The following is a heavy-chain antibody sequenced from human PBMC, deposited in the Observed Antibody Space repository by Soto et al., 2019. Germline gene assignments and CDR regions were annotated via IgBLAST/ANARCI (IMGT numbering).Heavy chain of an antibody. CDR1: GFIFENFG. CDR2: ISGSGFKK. Sequence: GGSLRLSCAASGFIFENFGMSWVRQAPGKGLEWISSISGSGFKKYYADSVKGRFTISRDNSKSTVYLELNNLSAEDTAVYHCAKNQGVELVPLATVDWFDPWGQGSVVT. D-gene: IGHD1-26*01. CDR3: AKNQGVELVPLATVDWFDP. J-gene: IGHJ5*02. V-gene: IGHV3-23*01.